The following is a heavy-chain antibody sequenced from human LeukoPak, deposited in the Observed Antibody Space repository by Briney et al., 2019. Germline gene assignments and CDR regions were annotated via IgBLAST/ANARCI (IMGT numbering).Heavy chain of an antibody. J-gene: IGHJ5*02. CDR3: ARGVDWFDP. V-gene: IGHV1-69*13. CDR1: GYTFTSYA. CDR2: IIPIFGTA. Sequence: GASVKVSCKASGYTFTSYAMNWVRQAPGQGLEWMGGIIPIFGTANYAQKFQGRVTITADESTSTAYMELSSLRSEDTAVYYCARGVDWFDPWGQGTLVTVSS.